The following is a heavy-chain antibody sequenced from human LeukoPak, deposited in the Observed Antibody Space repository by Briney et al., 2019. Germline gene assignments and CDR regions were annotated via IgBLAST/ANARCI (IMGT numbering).Heavy chain of an antibody. CDR3: ARDADYSYYYYYYYMDV. D-gene: IGHD4-11*01. J-gene: IGHJ6*03. CDR2: IWYDGSNK. CDR1: GFTFSSYG. Sequence: GRSLRLSCAASGFTFSSYGMRWVRQAPGKGLEWVAVIWYDGSNKYYADSVKGRFTISRDNSKNTLYLQMNSLRAEDTAVYYCARDADYSYYYYYYYMDVWGKGTTVTVSS. V-gene: IGHV3-33*01.